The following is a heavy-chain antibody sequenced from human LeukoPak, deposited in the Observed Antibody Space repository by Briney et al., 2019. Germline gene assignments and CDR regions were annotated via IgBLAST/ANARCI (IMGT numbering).Heavy chain of an antibody. Sequence: SETLSLTCAVYGGSFSGYYWSWIRQPPGKGLEWIGEINHSGSTNYNPSLKSRVTISVDTSKNQFSLKLSSVTAADTAVYYCARMNYISSGWGAPFDYWGQGTLVTVSS. V-gene: IGHV4-34*01. CDR1: GGSFSGYY. J-gene: IGHJ4*02. CDR2: INHSGST. D-gene: IGHD1-7*01. CDR3: ARMNYISSGWGAPFDY.